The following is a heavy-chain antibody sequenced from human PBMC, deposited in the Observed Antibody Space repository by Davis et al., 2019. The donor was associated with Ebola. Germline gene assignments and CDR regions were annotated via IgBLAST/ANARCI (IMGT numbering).Heavy chain of an antibody. CDR1: GYTFTSYG. J-gene: IGHJ4*02. CDR2: INPNSGGT. D-gene: IGHD4/OR15-4a*01. Sequence: AASVKVSCKASGYTFTSYGISWVRQAPGQGLEWMGRINPNSGGTNYAQKFQGRVTMTRDTSISTAYMELSRLRSDDTAVYYCARGAAMTITGGFTKFDYWGQGTLVTVSS. CDR3: ARGAAMTITGGFTKFDY. V-gene: IGHV1-2*06.